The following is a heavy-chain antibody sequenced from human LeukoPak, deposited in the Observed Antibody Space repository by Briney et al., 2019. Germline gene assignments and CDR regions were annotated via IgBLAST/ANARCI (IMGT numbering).Heavy chain of an antibody. V-gene: IGHV4-4*07. D-gene: IGHD3-3*01. J-gene: IGHJ3*02. CDR3: ARQRATIFGVVIARIHAFDI. CDR2: IYTSGST. CDR1: GGSINSYY. Sequence: PSETLSLTCTVSGGSINSYYWSWIRQPAGKGLEWIGRIYTSGSTNYNPSLKSRVTMSVDTSKNQFSLKLSSVTAADTAVYYCARQRATIFGVVIARIHAFDIWGQGTMVTVSS.